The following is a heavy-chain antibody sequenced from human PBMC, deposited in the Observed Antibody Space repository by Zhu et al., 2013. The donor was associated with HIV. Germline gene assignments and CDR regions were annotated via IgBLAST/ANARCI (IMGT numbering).Heavy chain of an antibody. CDR2: INPPTGGT. J-gene: IGHJ5*02. CDR1: GYTFSDYY. Sequence: QVQLVQSGAEVKMPGASVKVSCKPSGYTFSDYYIHWLRQGPGQGLEWMGWINPPTGGTNYAQKFQGRLTMTSYRSITTIYMELWNLRSADTAVYYCARDNRDNWDTGGWLDPWGQGTLVTVSS. D-gene: IGHD1-26*01. V-gene: IGHV1-2*02. CDR3: ARDNRDNWDTGGWLDP.